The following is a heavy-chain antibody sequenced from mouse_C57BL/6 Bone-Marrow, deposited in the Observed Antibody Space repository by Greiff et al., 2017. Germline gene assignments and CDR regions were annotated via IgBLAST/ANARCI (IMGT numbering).Heavy chain of an antibody. CDR3: ARDSSGYLYFDY. V-gene: IGHV1-19*01. CDR1: GYTFTDYY. J-gene: IGHJ2*01. Sequence: EVQLQQSGPVLVKPGASVKMSCKASGYTFTDYYMNWVKQSHGKSLEWIGVINPYNGGTSYNQKFKGKATLTVDKSSSTAYMELNSLTSEDSAVYYCARDSSGYLYFDYWGQGTTLTVSS. CDR2: INPYNGGT. D-gene: IGHD3-2*02.